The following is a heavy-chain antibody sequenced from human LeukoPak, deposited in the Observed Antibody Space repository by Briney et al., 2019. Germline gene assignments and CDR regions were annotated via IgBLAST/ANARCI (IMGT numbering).Heavy chain of an antibody. Sequence: PGGSLRLSCAASGFTFSSYAMHWVRQAPGKGLEYVSAISSNGGSTYYANSVKGRFTISRDNSKNTLYLQMGSLRAEDMAVYYCARVSRNCSGGSCYSRRLDYWGQGTLVTVSS. V-gene: IGHV3-64*01. CDR3: ARVSRNCSGGSCYSRRLDY. D-gene: IGHD2-15*01. CDR1: GFTFSSYA. J-gene: IGHJ4*02. CDR2: ISSNGGST.